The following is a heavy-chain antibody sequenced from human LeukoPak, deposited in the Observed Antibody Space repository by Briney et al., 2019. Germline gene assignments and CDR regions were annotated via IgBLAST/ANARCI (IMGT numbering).Heavy chain of an antibody. V-gene: IGHV1-69*04. J-gene: IGHJ4*02. CDR1: GGTFSIYA. CDR2: IIPILGIA. Sequence: SVKVSCKASGGTFSIYAISWVRQGPGQGLEWMGRIIPILGIANYAQKFQGRVTITADKSTSTAYMELRSLRSDDTAVYYCARSSVAAPNDYWGQGTLVTVSS. D-gene: IGHD2-15*01. CDR3: ARSSVAAPNDY.